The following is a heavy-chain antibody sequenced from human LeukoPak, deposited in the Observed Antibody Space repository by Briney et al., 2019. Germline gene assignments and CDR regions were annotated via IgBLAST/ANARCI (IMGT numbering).Heavy chain of an antibody. V-gene: IGHV3-23*01. J-gene: IGHJ6*03. CDR1: GFTFSSYA. D-gene: IGHD2-2*01. Sequence: GGSLRLSCAASGFTFSSYAMSWVRQAPGKGLEWVSAISGSGGSTYYADSVKGRFTISRDNSKNTLYLQMNSLRAEGTAVYYCAKEDIVVVPAAVSGEYYYYYMDVWGKGTTVTVSS. CDR2: ISGSGGST. CDR3: AKEDIVVVPAAVSGEYYYYYMDV.